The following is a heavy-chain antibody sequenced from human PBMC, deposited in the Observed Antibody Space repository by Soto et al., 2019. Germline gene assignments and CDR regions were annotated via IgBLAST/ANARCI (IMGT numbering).Heavy chain of an antibody. J-gene: IGHJ6*02. Sequence: QVQLVQSGAEVKKPGASVTVSCKASGYTFTSYSMHWVRQAPGQRLEWMGSINAGNGNTKCSQNFQGRVTITRDTSASTAYMELSSLRSEDTAVYYCARDTKGGYEAFYYGMDVWGHGTTVTVSS. V-gene: IGHV1-3*01. CDR1: GYTFTSYS. CDR3: ARDTKGGYEAFYYGMDV. CDR2: INAGNGNT. D-gene: IGHD5-12*01.